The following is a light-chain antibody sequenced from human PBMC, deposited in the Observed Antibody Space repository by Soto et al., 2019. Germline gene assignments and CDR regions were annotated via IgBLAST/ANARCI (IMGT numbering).Light chain of an antibody. J-gene: IGLJ1*01. CDR1: SSDIGYYNY. Sequence: QSALTQPASVSGSPGQSITISCTGTSSDIGYYNYVSWYQQHPGKAPKLIIYEVGNRPSGVSNRFSGSKSGNTASLTISGLQAEDEADYYCTSYTLSSTLHVFGTGTKLTVL. V-gene: IGLV2-14*01. CDR2: EVG. CDR3: TSYTLSSTLHV.